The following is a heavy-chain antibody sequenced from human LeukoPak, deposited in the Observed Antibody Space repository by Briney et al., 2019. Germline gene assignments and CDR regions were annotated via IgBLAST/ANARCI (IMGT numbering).Heavy chain of an antibody. CDR3: ARGPYSYDSSGAFDI. CDR2: ISSSGST. D-gene: IGHD3-22*01. CDR1: GDSVSSGDYY. J-gene: IGHJ3*02. Sequence: SETLSLTCTVSGDSVSSGDYYWSWIRQPAGEGLEWIGRISSSGSTNYNPSLKSRVTISVDTSKNQFSLKLSSVTAADTAVYFCARGPYSYDSSGAFDIWGQGTMVTVSS. V-gene: IGHV4-61*02.